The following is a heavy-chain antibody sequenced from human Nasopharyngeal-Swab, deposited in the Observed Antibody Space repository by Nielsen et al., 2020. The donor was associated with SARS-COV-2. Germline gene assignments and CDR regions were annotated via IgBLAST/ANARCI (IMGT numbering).Heavy chain of an antibody. D-gene: IGHD3-10*01. Sequence: SETLSLTCTVSGYSISSGYYWGWIRQPPGKGLEWIGSIYHSGSTYYNPSLKSRVTISVDTSKNQFSLKLSSVTAADTAVYYCARAPYYYGSGSYYPYYYYGMDVWGQGTTVTVSS. CDR1: GYSISSGYY. J-gene: IGHJ6*02. CDR3: ARAPYYYGSGSYYPYYYYGMDV. V-gene: IGHV4-38-2*02. CDR2: IYHSGST.